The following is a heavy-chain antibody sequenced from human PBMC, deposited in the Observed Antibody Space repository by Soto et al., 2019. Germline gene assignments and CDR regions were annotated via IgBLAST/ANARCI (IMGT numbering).Heavy chain of an antibody. J-gene: IGHJ4*02. CDR3: ARALPYYYGSGSYFRYFDY. CDR1: GGTFSSYA. D-gene: IGHD3-10*01. V-gene: IGHV1-69*13. CDR2: IIPIFGTA. Sequence: SVKVSCKASGGTFSSYAISWVRQAPGQGLEWMGGIIPIFGTANYAQKFQGRVTITADESTSTAYMELSSLRSEDTAVYYCARALPYYYGSGSYFRYFDYWGQGTLVTVSS.